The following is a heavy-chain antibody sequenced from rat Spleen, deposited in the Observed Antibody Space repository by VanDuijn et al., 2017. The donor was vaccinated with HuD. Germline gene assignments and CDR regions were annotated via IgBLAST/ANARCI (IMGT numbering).Heavy chain of an antibody. V-gene: IGHV5-22*01. CDR2: ISYEGSST. D-gene: IGHD1-2*01. Sequence: EVQLVESGGGLVQPGRSLQLSCAASGFTFNNYDMAWVRQTPTKGLEWVASISYEGSSTYYGDSVKGRFTISRDNAKSTLYLQMNSLRSEDTATYYCARQSYYYSSLYWYFDFWGPGTMVTVSS. J-gene: IGHJ1*01. CDR1: GFTFNNYD. CDR3: ARQSYYYSSLYWYFDF.